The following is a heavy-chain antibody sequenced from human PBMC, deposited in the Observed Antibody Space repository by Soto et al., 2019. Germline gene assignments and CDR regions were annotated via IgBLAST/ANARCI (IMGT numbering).Heavy chain of an antibody. CDR3: ARGGRDTASGGNSGFCFDP. V-gene: IGHV4-31*03. D-gene: IGHD5-18*01. Sequence: SETLSLTCTVSNESMSSGGYFWVWIRQHPGKGLEWIGHISSSGSANPNPSLKSRVSMSVDSSNNQFSLKLTSVTVADTAVYYCARGGRDTASGGNSGFCFDPWGQGTLVTVSS. CDR1: NESMSSGGYF. J-gene: IGHJ5*02. CDR2: ISSSGSA.